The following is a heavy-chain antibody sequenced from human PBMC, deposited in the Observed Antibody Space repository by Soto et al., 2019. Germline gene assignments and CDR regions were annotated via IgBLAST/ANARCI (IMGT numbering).Heavy chain of an antibody. Sequence: SVKVSCKASGGTFSSYAISWVRQAPGQGLEWMGGIIPIFGTANYAQKFKGRVTITADESTSTAYMELSSLRSEDTAVYYCARDGDYDILTGPPTEWGQGTLVTVSS. D-gene: IGHD3-9*01. CDR1: GGTFSSYA. CDR2: IIPIFGTA. V-gene: IGHV1-69*13. J-gene: IGHJ4*02. CDR3: ARDGDYDILTGPPTE.